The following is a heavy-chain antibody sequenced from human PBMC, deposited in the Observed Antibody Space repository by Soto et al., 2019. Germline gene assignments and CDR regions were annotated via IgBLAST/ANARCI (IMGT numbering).Heavy chain of an antibody. CDR2: IYDNGIT. J-gene: IGHJ4*02. CDR1: GRSITSYY. Sequence: SETLSLTCSVSGRSITSYYWSWVRQPPGKGLEWIGYIYDNGITSQNPSLKSRVTMSADTSQNQFSLKLTSVTGADTAVYYCARTYDSNGYANEFDSWGQGILVTVSS. D-gene: IGHD3-22*01. CDR3: ARTYDSNGYANEFDS. V-gene: IGHV4-59*12.